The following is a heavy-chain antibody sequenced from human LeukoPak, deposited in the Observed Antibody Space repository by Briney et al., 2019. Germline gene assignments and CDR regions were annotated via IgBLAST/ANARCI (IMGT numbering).Heavy chain of an antibody. Sequence: KTGGSLRLSCAASGFTFSNAWMSWVRQAPGKGLEWVGLIKSKSDGGTTDYAAPVKGRFTLSRDDSKNTLYLQMNSLKTEDTAVYYCTDLDYGDSYFGYWGQGTLVTVSS. J-gene: IGHJ4*02. V-gene: IGHV3-15*01. CDR1: GFTFSNAW. CDR2: IKSKSDGGTT. D-gene: IGHD4-17*01. CDR3: TDLDYGDSYFGY.